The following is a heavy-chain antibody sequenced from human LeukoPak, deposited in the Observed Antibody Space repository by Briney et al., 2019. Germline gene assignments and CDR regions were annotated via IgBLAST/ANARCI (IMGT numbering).Heavy chain of an antibody. CDR3: ARGVSTTNFAY. CDR1: GFTVSSSY. J-gene: IGHJ4*02. Sequence: PGGSLRLSCAASGFTVSSSYMSWVRQAPGKGLEWVSIIYGGGGNTYYADSVKGRFTISRDTSKNTLYLQMNTLRVEDTAVYYCARGVSTTNFAYGGQGPRVTVPS. CDR2: IYGGGGNT. V-gene: IGHV3-66*02. D-gene: IGHD5/OR15-5a*01.